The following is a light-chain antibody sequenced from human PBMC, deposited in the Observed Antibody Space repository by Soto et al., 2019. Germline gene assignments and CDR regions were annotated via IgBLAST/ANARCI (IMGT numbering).Light chain of an antibody. J-gene: IGKJ2*01. CDR2: GAS. Sequence: EIVMTQSPATLSVSPGERAFVSCRASQSIRDNLAWYQQTPGRAPRLLIYGASIRAAGVPARFSGSGSGTEFTLTIGGLQSEDFAVYYCQQYDYWPPYTFGQGTKVEIK. CDR1: QSIRDN. V-gene: IGKV3-15*01. CDR3: QQYDYWPPYT.